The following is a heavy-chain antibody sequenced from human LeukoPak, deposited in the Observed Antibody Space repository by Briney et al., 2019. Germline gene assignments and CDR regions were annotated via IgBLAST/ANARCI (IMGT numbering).Heavy chain of an antibody. CDR1: GFTFSNYG. D-gene: IGHD2-15*01. J-gene: IGHJ6*02. V-gene: IGHV3-30*18. CDR2: ISYDESDK. Sequence: GGSLRLSCAASGFTFSNYGMHWVGQAPGKGLEWVAVISYDESDKYYADSVKGRFTISRDNSKNTLYLQMNSLRPEDTAVYYRAKGVVAATNAAYYGMDVWGQGTTVTVSS. CDR3: AKGVVAATNAAYYGMDV.